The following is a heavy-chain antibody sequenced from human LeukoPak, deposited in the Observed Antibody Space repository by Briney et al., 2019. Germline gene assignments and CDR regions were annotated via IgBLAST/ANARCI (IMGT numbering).Heavy chain of an antibody. CDR3: AKDKRITTFGVVIIHDYFDY. D-gene: IGHD3-3*01. J-gene: IGHJ4*02. V-gene: IGHV1-2*02. CDR2: INPNSGGT. Sequence: GASVKVSCKASGYTFTGYYMHWVRQAPGQGLEWMGWINPNSGGTNYAQKLQGRVTMTTDTSTSTAYMELRSLRSDDTAVYYCAKDKRITTFGVVIIHDYFDYWGQGTLVSFSS. CDR1: GYTFTGYY.